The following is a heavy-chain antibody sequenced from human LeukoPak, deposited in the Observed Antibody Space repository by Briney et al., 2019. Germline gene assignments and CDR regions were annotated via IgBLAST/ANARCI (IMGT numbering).Heavy chain of an antibody. J-gene: IGHJ4*02. CDR2: ISSNSSYI. CDR1: GFTFSSYS. Sequence: PGGSLRLSCAASGFTFSSYSMNWVRQAPGRGLEWVSSISSNSSYIFYADSVKGRFTISRDNAKNSLYLQMNSLRAEDTAVYYCAREGHSGYDPMGDWGEGTLVTVSS. D-gene: IGHD5-12*01. V-gene: IGHV3-21*01. CDR3: AREGHSGYDPMGD.